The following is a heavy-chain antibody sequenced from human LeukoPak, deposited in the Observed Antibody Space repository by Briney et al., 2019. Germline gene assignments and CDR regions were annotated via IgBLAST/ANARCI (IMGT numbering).Heavy chain of an antibody. D-gene: IGHD5-24*01. CDR1: GFTFSSYG. CDR3: AKGLTPYPEMATYDY. Sequence: GGSLRLSCAASGFTFSSYGMHWVRQAPGKGLEWVAFIRYDGSNKYYADSVKGRFTISRDNSKNTLYLQMNSLRAEDTAVYYCAKGLTPYPEMATYDYWGQGTLVTVSS. J-gene: IGHJ4*02. V-gene: IGHV3-30*02. CDR2: IRYDGSNK.